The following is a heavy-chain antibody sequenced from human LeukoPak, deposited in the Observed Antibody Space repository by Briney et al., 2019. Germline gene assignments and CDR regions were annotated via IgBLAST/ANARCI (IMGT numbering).Heavy chain of an antibody. CDR1: GGSISSYY. D-gene: IGHD4-17*01. Sequence: SETLSLTCTVSGGSISSYYWSWIRQPAGKGLEWIGRIYTSGSTNYNPSLKSRVTMSVDTSMNQFSLKLSSVTAADTAVYYCASVDYGDERSYYYYYMDVWGKGTTVTVSS. CDR2: IYTSGST. CDR3: ASVDYGDERSYYYYYMDV. J-gene: IGHJ6*03. V-gene: IGHV4-4*07.